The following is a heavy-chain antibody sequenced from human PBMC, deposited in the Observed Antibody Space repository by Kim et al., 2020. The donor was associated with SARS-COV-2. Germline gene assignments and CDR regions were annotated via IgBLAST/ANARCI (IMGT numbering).Heavy chain of an antibody. Sequence: GGSLRLSCAASGFTFSSYAMSWVRQAPGKGLEWVSAISGSGGSTYYADSVKGRFTISRDNSKNTLYLQMNSLRAEDTAVYYCAKLGGSGSYWVYYYYGMDVWGQGTTVTVSS. J-gene: IGHJ6*02. D-gene: IGHD3-10*01. CDR2: ISGSGGST. V-gene: IGHV3-23*01. CDR1: GFTFSSYA. CDR3: AKLGGSGSYWVYYYYGMDV.